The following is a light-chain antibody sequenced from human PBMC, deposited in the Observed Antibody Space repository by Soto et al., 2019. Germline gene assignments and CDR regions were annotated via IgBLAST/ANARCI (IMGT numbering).Light chain of an antibody. CDR1: HDISKY. CDR2: AAS. Sequence: EIRMRQSPSSLSAPVGDRVTIPCQASHDISKYLKWYQQTPRTPRKLMNYAASSLQSGAPWRFSGRGAGKDFTLIISSLQPEDVATYYRQQSYSTPITFGQGTRLEIK. V-gene: IGKV1-39*01. J-gene: IGKJ5*01. CDR3: QQSYSTPIT.